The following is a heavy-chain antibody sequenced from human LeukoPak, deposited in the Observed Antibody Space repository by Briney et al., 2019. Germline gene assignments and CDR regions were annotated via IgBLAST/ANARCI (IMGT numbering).Heavy chain of an antibody. Sequence: ASVKVSCKASGYTFTTYAMNWVRQAPGQGLEWMGWMNPNSGNTGYAQKFQGRVTITRNTSISTAYMELSSLRSEDTAVYYCARGSLMGYSFDPWGQGTLVTVSS. CDR1: GYTFTTYA. D-gene: IGHD5-12*01. J-gene: IGHJ5*02. V-gene: IGHV1-8*03. CDR3: ARGSLMGYSFDP. CDR2: MNPNSGNT.